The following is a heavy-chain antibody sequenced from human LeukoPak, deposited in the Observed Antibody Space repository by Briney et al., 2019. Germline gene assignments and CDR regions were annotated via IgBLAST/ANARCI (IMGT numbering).Heavy chain of an antibody. CDR3: ARGWGYYYYYCMDV. CDR2: IDPNSGGT. J-gene: IGHJ6*03. D-gene: IGHD3-16*01. Sequence: GASAKVSCKASGYTFTSYGISWVRQAPGQGLEWMGWIDPNSGGTNYAQNFQGRVTMTRDTSISTAYMELSGLRSDDTAVYYCARGWGYYYYYCMDVWGKGTTVTISS. V-gene: IGHV1-2*02. CDR1: GYTFTSYG.